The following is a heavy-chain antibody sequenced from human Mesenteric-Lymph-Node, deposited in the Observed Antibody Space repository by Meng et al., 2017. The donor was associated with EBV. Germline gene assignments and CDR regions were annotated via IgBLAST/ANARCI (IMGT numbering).Heavy chain of an antibody. CDR3: ARTTTVTSIDY. D-gene: IGHD4-17*01. CDR2: IGSSSSYI. V-gene: IGHV3-21*01. CDR1: GITFSSNS. J-gene: IGHJ4*02. Sequence: EVQLGEHGGGLVNPGRSRILSCAASGITFSSNSVHWARASAGKGLEWVSSIGSSSSYIYYADSVKGRLTISRDNAKNSLYLLMNHLRAEDTAVYYCARTTTVTSIDYWGQGTLVTVSS.